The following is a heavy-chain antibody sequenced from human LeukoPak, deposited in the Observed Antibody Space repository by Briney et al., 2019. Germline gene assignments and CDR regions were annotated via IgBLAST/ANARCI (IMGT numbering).Heavy chain of an antibody. Sequence: GVSLTLLCNVSVFLFYELDKNCVRHARGGGVEWLSSTYRSGRDIYCGDSVKGRFTISRDNAKNSLSLQMTNLRVEDTAVYYCARSKPGAESSGYSLFHYYYHAMDVWGQGTTVIVSS. CDR3: ARSKPGAESSGYSLFHYYYHAMDV. D-gene: IGHD3-22*01. CDR1: VFLFYELD. CDR2: TYRSGRDI. J-gene: IGHJ6*02. V-gene: IGHV3-21*01.